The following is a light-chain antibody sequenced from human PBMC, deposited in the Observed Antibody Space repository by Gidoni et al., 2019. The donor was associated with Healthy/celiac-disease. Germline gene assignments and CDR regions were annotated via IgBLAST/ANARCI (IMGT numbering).Light chain of an antibody. CDR3: QSYDSSQGV. V-gene: IGLV1-40*01. J-gene: IGLJ1*01. CDR1: SSNIGAGYD. Sequence: QSVLTQPPSVPGAPGQRVTISCTGSSSNIGAGYDVHWYQQLPGTAPKLLIYGNSNRPSGVPDRFSGSKSGTSASLAITGLQAEDEADYYCQSYDSSQGVFGTGTKVTVL. CDR2: GNS.